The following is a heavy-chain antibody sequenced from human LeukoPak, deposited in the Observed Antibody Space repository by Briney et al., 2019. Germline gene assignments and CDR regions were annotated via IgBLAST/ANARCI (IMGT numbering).Heavy chain of an antibody. J-gene: IGHJ4*02. CDR2: ISGSGGST. CDR1: GFTFSSYA. V-gene: IGHV3-23*01. D-gene: IGHD3-22*01. Sequence: PGGSLRLSCAASGFTFSSYAMSWVRQAPGKGLEWVSAISGSGGSTYYAHSVKGRFTISRDNSKNTLYLQMNSLRAEDTAVYYCAKDRRYYDSSGSSKEYYFDYWGQGTLVTVSS. CDR3: AKDRRYYDSSGSSKEYYFDY.